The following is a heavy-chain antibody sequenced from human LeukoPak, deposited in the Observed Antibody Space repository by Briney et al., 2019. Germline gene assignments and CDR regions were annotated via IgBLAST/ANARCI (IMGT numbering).Heavy chain of an antibody. J-gene: IGHJ5*02. D-gene: IGHD3-10*01. CDR1: GFTFSSYA. Sequence: GGSLRLSCAASGFTFSSYALSWVRQAPGKGLQWVSTLSDNTYYADSVRGRFSISGDSSDHTLYLQMNSLRAEDTAVYFCARSRGPGSHWFDPWGQGTLVTVSS. V-gene: IGHV3-23*01. CDR3: ARSRGPGSHWFDP. CDR2: LSDNT.